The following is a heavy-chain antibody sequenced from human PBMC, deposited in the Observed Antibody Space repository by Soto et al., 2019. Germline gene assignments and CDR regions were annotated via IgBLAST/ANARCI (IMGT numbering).Heavy chain of an antibody. CDR1: GFPFSSYA. D-gene: IGHD2-15*01. CDR2: ISGSGGST. V-gene: IGHV3-23*01. CDR3: AKAEDGSRYY. J-gene: IGHJ4*02. Sequence: GGSLRLSCAASGFPFSSYAMSLVRQSPGKGLEWVSAISGSGGSTYYADSVKGRFTISRDNSKNTLYLQMNSLSAEDTAVYYCAKAEDGSRYYWGQGTLFTVSP.